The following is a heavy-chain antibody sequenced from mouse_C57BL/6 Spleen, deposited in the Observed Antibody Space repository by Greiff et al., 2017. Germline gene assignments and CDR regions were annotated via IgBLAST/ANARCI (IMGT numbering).Heavy chain of an antibody. CDR1: GYAFSSYW. CDR2: IYPGDGDT. CDR3: ARTDDSYPRYFDY. J-gene: IGHJ2*01. V-gene: IGHV1-80*01. D-gene: IGHD2-4*01. Sequence: QVQLQQSGAELVKPGASVKISCKASGYAFSSYWMNWVKQRPGKGLEWIGQIYPGDGDTNYNGKFKGKATLTADNSSSTAYMQLSSLTSADSSVYFCARTDDSYPRYFDYWGQGTTLTVSS.